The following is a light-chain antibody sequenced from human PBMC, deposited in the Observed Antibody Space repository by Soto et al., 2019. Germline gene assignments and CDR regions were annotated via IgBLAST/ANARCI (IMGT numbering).Light chain of an antibody. J-gene: IGKJ2*01. Sequence: DVQMTQSPSAMSASVGDRVTITCRATRDISRFVAWFQQKPGKAPERLIYETSTLQPGVPSRFSGSGSGTEFTLAISGLQPEDVATYYCLQHNSYPYTFGQGTKLESK. CDR2: ETS. CDR3: LQHNSYPYT. V-gene: IGKV1-17*03. CDR1: RDISRF.